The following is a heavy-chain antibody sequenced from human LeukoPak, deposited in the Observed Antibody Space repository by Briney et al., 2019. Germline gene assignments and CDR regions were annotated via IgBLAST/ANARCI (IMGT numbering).Heavy chain of an antibody. CDR3: ARDRGRRFVELLSIDAFDI. Sequence: VASVKVSCKASGGTFSSYAISWVRQAPGQGLEWMGGIIPIFGTANYAQKFQGRVTITADESTSTAYMELSSLRSEDTAVYYCARDRGRRFVELLSIDAFDIWGQGTMVTVSS. D-gene: IGHD3-10*01. V-gene: IGHV1-69*13. CDR2: IIPIFGTA. CDR1: GGTFSSYA. J-gene: IGHJ3*02.